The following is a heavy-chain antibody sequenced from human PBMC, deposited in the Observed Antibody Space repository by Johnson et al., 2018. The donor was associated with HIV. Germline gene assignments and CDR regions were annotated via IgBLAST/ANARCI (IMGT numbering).Heavy chain of an antibody. CDR3: ARSPGEADAFDI. CDR1: RFTVSRNY. Sequence: VHLVESGGGLVQPGGSLRLSCAASRFTVSRNYMNWVRQAPGKGLEWVSVIYSGGSTYYAYPVKGRFTISRDSSKNTLYLQMNSLRAEDTAMYYCARSPGEADAFDIWGQGTMVTVSS. CDR2: IYSGGST. J-gene: IGHJ3*02. V-gene: IGHV3-66*02. D-gene: IGHD3-10*01.